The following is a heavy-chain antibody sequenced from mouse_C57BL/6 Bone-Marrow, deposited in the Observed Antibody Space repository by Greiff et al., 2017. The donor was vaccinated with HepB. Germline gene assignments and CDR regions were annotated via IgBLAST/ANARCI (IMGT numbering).Heavy chain of an antibody. Sequence: EVKLQQSGPELVKPGASVKMSCKASGYTFTDYNMHWVKQSHGKSLEWIGYINPNNGGTSYNQKFKGKATLTVNKSSSTAYMELRSLTSEDSAVYYCARGPDGYYLYWYFDVWGTGTTVTVSS. CDR1: GYTFTDYN. CDR3: ARGPDGYYLYWYFDV. CDR2: INPNNGGT. V-gene: IGHV1-22*01. J-gene: IGHJ1*03. D-gene: IGHD2-3*01.